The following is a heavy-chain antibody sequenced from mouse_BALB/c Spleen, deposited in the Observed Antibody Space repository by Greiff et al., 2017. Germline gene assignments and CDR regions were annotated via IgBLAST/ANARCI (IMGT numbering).Heavy chain of an antibody. CDR2: INTYNGDT. CDR3: GRINYESLYAMDY. D-gene: IGHD2-4*01. CDR1: GYSFTGYF. J-gene: IGHJ4*01. V-gene: IGHV1-20*01. Sequence: EVQLVESGGGLVKPGGSVKISCEASGYSFTGYFMNWVRQSHGKRLEWIGRINTYNGDTFYNQKLKGKATLTVDKSSSTAHMELRSLTSEDSAVYYCGRINYESLYAMDYWGQGTSVTVSS.